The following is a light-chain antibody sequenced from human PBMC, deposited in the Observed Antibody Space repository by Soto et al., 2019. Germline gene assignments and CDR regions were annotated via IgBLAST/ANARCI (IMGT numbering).Light chain of an antibody. Sequence: EIVLTQSPGTLSLSPGERATLSCRASQSVSNNYLAWYQQKPGQAPRLLIYGASNRATGIPDRFSGSGSGTDFTLTISSLQSEDFAVYYCQQYNNWPRTFGQGTKVAI. CDR1: QSVSNNY. V-gene: IGKV3-20*01. CDR3: QQYNNWPRT. J-gene: IGKJ1*01. CDR2: GAS.